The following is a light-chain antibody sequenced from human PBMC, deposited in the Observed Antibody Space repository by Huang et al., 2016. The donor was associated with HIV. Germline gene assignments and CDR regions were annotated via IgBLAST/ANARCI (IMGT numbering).Light chain of an antibody. CDR2: AAS. CDR3: QQSYSTPWT. J-gene: IGKJ1*01. Sequence: DIQMTQSPSSLSASVGDRVTITCRASQSISSYLNWYQQKQGKAPKRLIDAASSLQSGVPSRFSGSGSGTDFTLTISSLQPEDFATYYCQQSYSTPWTFGQGTKVEIK. V-gene: IGKV1-39*01. CDR1: QSISSY.